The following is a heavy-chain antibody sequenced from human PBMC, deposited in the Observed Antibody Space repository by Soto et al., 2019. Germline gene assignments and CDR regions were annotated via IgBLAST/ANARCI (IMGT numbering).Heavy chain of an antibody. CDR2: ISADNGNT. Sequence: KVGWEECGDGIACCGMRSPRQAPGKGLEWMGWISADNGNTNYAQKLQGRVTMTTDTSTSTDYMELSSLRSEDTAVYYCARAFVVVPAAIDRWFDPWGQGTLVTVPS. CDR1: GDGIACCG. J-gene: IGHJ5*02. CDR3: ARAFVVVPAAIDRWFDP. D-gene: IGHD2-2*02. V-gene: IGHV1-18*04.